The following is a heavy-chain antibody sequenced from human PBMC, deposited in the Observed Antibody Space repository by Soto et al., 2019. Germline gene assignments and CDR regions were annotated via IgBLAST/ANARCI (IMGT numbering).Heavy chain of an antibody. CDR3: AREGKPDSSWFSSYYYGMDV. CDR1: GFTFSSYG. D-gene: IGHD6-13*01. CDR2: IWYDGSNK. V-gene: IGHV3-33*01. Sequence: QVQLVESGGGVVQPGRSLRLSCAASGFTFSSYGMHWVRQAPGKGLEWVAVIWYDGSNKYYADSVKGRFTISRDNSKNTLYLHMNSLRAEDTAVYYCAREGKPDSSWFSSYYYGMDVWGQGTTVTVSS. J-gene: IGHJ6*02.